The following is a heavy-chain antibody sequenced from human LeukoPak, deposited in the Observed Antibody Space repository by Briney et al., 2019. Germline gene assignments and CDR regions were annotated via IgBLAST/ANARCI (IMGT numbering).Heavy chain of an antibody. CDR2: ISSSGSTI. J-gene: IGHJ4*02. CDR1: GFTFSSYE. V-gene: IGHV3-48*03. Sequence: GGSLRLSCAASGFTFSSYEMNWVCQAPGKGLEWISCISSSGSTIYYADSVRGRFTISRDNAKDSLYLQMNSLRAEDTAVYYCAREPQLDYWGQGTLVTVSS. D-gene: IGHD3-10*01. CDR3: AREPQLDY.